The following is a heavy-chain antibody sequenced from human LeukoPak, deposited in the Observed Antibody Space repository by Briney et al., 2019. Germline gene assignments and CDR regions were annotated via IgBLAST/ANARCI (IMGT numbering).Heavy chain of an antibody. CDR3: AKSGEWLLLHYFDY. V-gene: IGHV3-23*01. J-gene: IGHJ4*02. CDR1: GFTVSSNY. D-gene: IGHD3-22*01. CDR2: ISGSGGST. Sequence: GGSLRLSCAASGFTVSSNYMSWVRQAPGKGLEWVSAISGSGGSTYYADSVKGRFTISRDNSKNTLYLQMNSLRAEDTAVYYCAKSGEWLLLHYFDYWGQGTLVTVSS.